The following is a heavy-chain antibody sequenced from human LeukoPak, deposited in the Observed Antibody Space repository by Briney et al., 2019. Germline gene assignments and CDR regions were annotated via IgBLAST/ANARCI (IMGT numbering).Heavy chain of an antibody. D-gene: IGHD3-3*01. Sequence: GASVKVSCKASGYTFTSYDINWVRQATGQGLEWMGWMNPNSGNTGYAQKFQGRVTITRNTSISTAYMELSSLRSEDTAVYYCARGGVSANYDFWSGSTWDFDYWGQGTLVTVSS. V-gene: IGHV1-8*03. CDR1: GYTFTSYD. CDR2: MNPNSGNT. CDR3: ARGGVSANYDFWSGSTWDFDY. J-gene: IGHJ4*02.